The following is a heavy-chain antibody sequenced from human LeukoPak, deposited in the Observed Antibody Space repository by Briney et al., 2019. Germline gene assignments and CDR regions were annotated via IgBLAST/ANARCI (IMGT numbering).Heavy chain of an antibody. CDR3: ARLQYDSSGYYYGFDY. J-gene: IGHJ4*02. D-gene: IGHD3-22*01. Sequence: PSETLSLTCTVSGGSIISYYCNWIRQPPGKGLEWIGYIYSSGSANYSPSLKSRVTISVDTSKNQFSLKLSSVTAADTAVYYCARLQYDSSGYYYGFDYWGQGTLVTVSS. V-gene: IGHV4-59*08. CDR1: GGSIISYY. CDR2: IYSSGSA.